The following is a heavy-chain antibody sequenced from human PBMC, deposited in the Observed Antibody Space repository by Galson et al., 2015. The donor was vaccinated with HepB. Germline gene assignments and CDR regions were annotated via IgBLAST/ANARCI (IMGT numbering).Heavy chain of an antibody. Sequence: SLRLSCAASGFTFSSYGMHWVRQAPGKGLEWVAVISYDGSNKYYADSVKGRFTISRDNSKNTLYLQMNSLRAEDTAVYYCAKDPYGSGFFSYFDYWGQGTLVTVSS. V-gene: IGHV3-30*18. CDR3: AKDPYGSGFFSYFDY. J-gene: IGHJ4*02. D-gene: IGHD3-10*01. CDR1: GFTFSSYG. CDR2: ISYDGSNK.